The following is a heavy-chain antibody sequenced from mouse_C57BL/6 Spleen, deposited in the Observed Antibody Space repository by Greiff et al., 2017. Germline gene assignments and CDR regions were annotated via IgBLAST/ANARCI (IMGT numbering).Heavy chain of an antibody. CDR3: ARGGYYDYDEAWYFDV. CDR2: INPNNGGT. Sequence: EVQLQQSGPELVKPGASVKMSCKASGYTFTDYNMHWVKQSHGKSLEWIGYINPNNGGTSYNQKFKGKATLTVNKSSSTAYMELRSLTSEDSAVYYCARGGYYDYDEAWYFDVWGTGTTVTVSS. J-gene: IGHJ1*03. D-gene: IGHD2-4*01. V-gene: IGHV1-22*01. CDR1: GYTFTDYN.